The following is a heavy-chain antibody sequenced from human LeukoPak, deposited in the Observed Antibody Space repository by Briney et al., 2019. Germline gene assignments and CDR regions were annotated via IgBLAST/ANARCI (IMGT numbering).Heavy chain of an antibody. Sequence: GGSLRLSCAASGSTFSSYWMSWVRQAPGKGLEWVANIKQDGSEKYYVDSVKGRFTISRDNAKNSLYLQMNSLRAEDTAVYYCARDHKNYDSSGDWGQGTLVTVSS. D-gene: IGHD3-22*01. J-gene: IGHJ4*02. CDR2: IKQDGSEK. CDR1: GSTFSSYW. CDR3: ARDHKNYDSSGD. V-gene: IGHV3-7*01.